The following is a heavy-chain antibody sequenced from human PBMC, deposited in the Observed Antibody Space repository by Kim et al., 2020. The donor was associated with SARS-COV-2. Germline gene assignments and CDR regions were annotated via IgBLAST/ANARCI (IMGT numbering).Heavy chain of an antibody. CDR1: GGSISSGDYY. CDR2: IYYSGST. V-gene: IGHV4-30-4*01. CDR3: ASIFWSGYYPDY. D-gene: IGHD3-3*01. Sequence: SETLSLTCTVSGGSISSGDYYWSWIRQPPGKGLEWIGYIYYSGSTYYNPSLKSRVTISVDTSKNQFSLKLSSVTAADTAVYYCASIFWSGYYPDYWGQGTLVTVSS. J-gene: IGHJ4*02.